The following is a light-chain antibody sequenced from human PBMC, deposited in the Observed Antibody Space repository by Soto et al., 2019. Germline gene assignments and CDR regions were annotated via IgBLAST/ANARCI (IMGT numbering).Light chain of an antibody. V-gene: IGKV3-20*01. CDR2: ATS. Sequence: EIVLTQSPGTLSLSPGDIVTLSCRASQSVSTNYFSWYQQKPGQAPRLLIYATSSRAVGIPDRFSGSGSGTDFTPTISRLKTEDFAMYYCQQYGDYNSPSYSFGQGTRLEI. CDR3: QQYGDYNSPSYS. CDR1: QSVSTNY. J-gene: IGKJ2*03.